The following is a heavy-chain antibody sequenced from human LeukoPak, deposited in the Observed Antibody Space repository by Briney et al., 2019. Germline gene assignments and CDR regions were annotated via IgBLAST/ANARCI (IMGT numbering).Heavy chain of an antibody. D-gene: IGHD2-2*01. CDR1: GYSFTNYW. J-gene: IGHJ3*01. CDR2: IYPDDSDT. Sequence: GESLKISCKGSGYSFTNYWIGWVRQMPGKGLEWMGIIYPDDSDTRYSPSFQGQVTISVDKSISTAYLQWSSLKASDTAMYYCASDHCSSTNCQGAAFDLWGQGTMVTVSS. V-gene: IGHV5-51*01. CDR3: ASDHCSSTNCQGAAFDL.